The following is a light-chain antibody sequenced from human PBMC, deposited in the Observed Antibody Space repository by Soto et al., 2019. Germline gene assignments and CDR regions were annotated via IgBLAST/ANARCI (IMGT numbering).Light chain of an antibody. CDR2: KDS. Sequence: SYELTQPPSVSVSPGQTARITCSGDALPNQYAYWYQQKPGQAPVLVIYKDSERPSVIPERFSGSSSGTTVTLTISGVQAEDEADYYCQSADSSGTSYFFGTGTKVTVL. CDR1: ALPNQY. V-gene: IGLV3-25*02. J-gene: IGLJ1*01. CDR3: QSADSSGTSYF.